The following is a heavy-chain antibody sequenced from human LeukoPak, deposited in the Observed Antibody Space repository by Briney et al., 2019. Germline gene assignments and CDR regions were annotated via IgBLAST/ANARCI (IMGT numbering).Heavy chain of an antibody. Sequence: GGSLRLSCAASGFTFSSYGMHWVRQAPGKGLEWVAVISYDGSNKYYVDSVKGRFTISRDNSKNTLYLLMNSLRAEDTAVYYCAKEVGAAAGIMDYWGQGTLVTVSS. D-gene: IGHD6-13*01. CDR1: GFTFSSYG. V-gene: IGHV3-30*18. J-gene: IGHJ4*02. CDR2: ISYDGSNK. CDR3: AKEVGAAAGIMDY.